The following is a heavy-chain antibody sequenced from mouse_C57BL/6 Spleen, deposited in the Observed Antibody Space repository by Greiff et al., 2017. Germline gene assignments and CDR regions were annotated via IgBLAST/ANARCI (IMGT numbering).Heavy chain of an antibody. CDR3: ARVYPPYCFDY. D-gene: IGHD2-1*01. V-gene: IGHV5-16*01. Sequence: EVQRVESEGGLVQPGSSMKLSCTASGFTFSDYYMAWVRQVPEKGLEWVANINYDGSSTYYLDSLKSRFIISRDNAKNILYLQMSSLKSEDTATYYCARVYPPYCFDYWGQGTTLTVSS. CDR1: GFTFSDYY. J-gene: IGHJ2*01. CDR2: INYDGSST.